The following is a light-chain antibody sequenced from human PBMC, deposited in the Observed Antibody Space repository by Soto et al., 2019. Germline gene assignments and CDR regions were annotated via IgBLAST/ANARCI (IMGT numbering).Light chain of an antibody. CDR1: QSVSSSY. J-gene: IGKJ1*01. CDR2: GAS. Sequence: ATVCCRTIQSVSSSYLAWYQQKPGQAPRLLIYGASGRATGIPDRFGGSGSGTEFTLTVRRLQSEDFAVHSCQQYTSWAAWRFGQGTKVDI. CDR3: QQYTSWAAWR. V-gene: IGKV3-20*01.